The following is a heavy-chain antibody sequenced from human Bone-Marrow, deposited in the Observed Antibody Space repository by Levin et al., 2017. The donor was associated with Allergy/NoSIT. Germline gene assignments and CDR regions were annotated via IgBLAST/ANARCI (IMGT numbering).Heavy chain of an antibody. Sequence: PSETLSLTCAASGFTFSNYAMTWVRQAPGKGLEWVSAISASAGTTYYADSVKGRFTISRDNSKNTLYLQMNSLSAEDTAVYYCAAGGVVTALYYYYYHMDVWGKGTTVTVSS. CDR3: AAGGVVTALYYYYYHMDV. V-gene: IGHV3-23*01. D-gene: IGHD2-15*01. CDR1: GFTFSNYA. CDR2: ISASAGTT. J-gene: IGHJ6*03.